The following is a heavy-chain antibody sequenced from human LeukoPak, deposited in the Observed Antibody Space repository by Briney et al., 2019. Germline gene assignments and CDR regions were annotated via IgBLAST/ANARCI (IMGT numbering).Heavy chain of an antibody. CDR1: GYTFTRYE. CDR2: MNPNSGNT. CDR3: AVTYSSSSHFDY. V-gene: IGHV1-8*01. J-gene: IGHJ4*02. D-gene: IGHD6-6*01. Sequence: ASLKVSCKPSGYTFTRYEINWVRQASGQGLEWMGWMNPNSGNTGYAQKFQGRVTMTRNTTISTAYMELSSLRSEDTAVYYCAVTYSSSSHFDYWGQGTLVTVSS.